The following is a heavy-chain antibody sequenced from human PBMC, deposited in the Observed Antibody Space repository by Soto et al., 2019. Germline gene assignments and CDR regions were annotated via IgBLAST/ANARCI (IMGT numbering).Heavy chain of an antibody. D-gene: IGHD6-13*01. V-gene: IGHV1-58*01. CDR2: IVVGSGNT. CDR1: GFTFTSSA. J-gene: IGHJ6*02. CDR3: AAKGQQHLGYYNGMDV. Sequence: SVKVSCKASGFTFTSSAVQWVRQARGQRPEWIGWIVVGSGNTIYAQKFQERVTITRDLSTSTAYMELSSLGSEDTAVYYCAAKGQQHLGYYNGMDVWGQGTTVTVSS.